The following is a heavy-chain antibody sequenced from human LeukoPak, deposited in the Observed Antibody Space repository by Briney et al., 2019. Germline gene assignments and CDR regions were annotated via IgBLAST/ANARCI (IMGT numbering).Heavy chain of an antibody. J-gene: IGHJ6*02. CDR3: ARELVSSSHSYYYYGMDV. V-gene: IGHV1-8*01. CDR1: GYTFTSYD. D-gene: IGHD2-15*01. Sequence: ASVTVSCKASGYTFTSYDINWVRQATAQGLEWMGWMNPNSGNTGYAQKFQGRVTMTRNNSISTAYMARSSLRSEDTAVYYCARELVSSSHSYYYYGMDVWGQGTTVTVSS. CDR2: MNPNSGNT.